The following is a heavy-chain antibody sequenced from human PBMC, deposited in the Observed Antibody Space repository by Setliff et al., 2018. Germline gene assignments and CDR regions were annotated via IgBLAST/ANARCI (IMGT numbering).Heavy chain of an antibody. CDR1: GGSISSGSDY. Sequence: PSETLSLTCSVSGGSISSGSDYWTWIRQPAGKGLEWIGHIYTSGSTNYNPSHKSRVTISVDTSKNQFSLKLRSVTAADTAVYYCARGGTFRYFDFWGQGAPVTVSS. J-gene: IGHJ4*02. CDR2: IYTSGST. V-gene: IGHV4-61*09. CDR3: ARGGTFRYFDF. D-gene: IGHD5-12*01.